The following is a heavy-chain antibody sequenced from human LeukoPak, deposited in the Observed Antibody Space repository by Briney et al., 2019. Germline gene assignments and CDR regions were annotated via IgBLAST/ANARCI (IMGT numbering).Heavy chain of an antibody. CDR2: IIPILGIA. V-gene: IGHV1-69*04. J-gene: IGHJ4*02. CDR3: ATRGGGILTSHDPTRLVG. Sequence: GASVKVSCKASGGTFSSYAISWVRQAPGQGLEWMGRIIPILGIANYAQKFQGRVTITADKSTSTAYMELSSLRSEDTAVYYCATRGGGILTSHDPTRLVGWGQGTLVTVSS. CDR1: GGTFSSYA. D-gene: IGHD3-9*01.